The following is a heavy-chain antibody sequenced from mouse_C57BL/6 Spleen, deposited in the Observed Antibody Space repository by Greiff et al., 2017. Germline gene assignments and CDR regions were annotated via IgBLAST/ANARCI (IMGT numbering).Heavy chain of an antibody. CDR3: TRVDACYCDG. CDR1: GYTFTDYE. J-gene: IGHJ1*03. V-gene: IGHV1-15*01. Sequence: VQLQQSGAELVRPGASVTLSCKASGYTFTDYEMPWVKQTPVHGLEWIGAIDPETGGTAYNQKFKGKAILTADKASSTAYMELRSLTSEDSAIYYCTRVDACYCDGWGTGTTVTVSS. CDR2: IDPETGGT.